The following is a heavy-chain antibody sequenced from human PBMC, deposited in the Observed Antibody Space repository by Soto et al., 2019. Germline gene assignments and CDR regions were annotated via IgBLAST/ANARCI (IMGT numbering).Heavy chain of an antibody. CDR3: TRKEDRITDFGVAPDCFYGMGF. CDR2: IRSKANTYAT. CDR1: GITFSGSG. V-gene: IGHV3-73*01. D-gene: IGHD3-3*01. J-gene: IGHJ6*02. Sequence: LRLSCAASGITFSGSGMHWVRQASGKGLEWVGRIRSKANTYATAYGASVKCRFTISRDDSKNTAYLQMNSLKTEDTAGYYCTRKEDRITDFGVAPDCFYGMGFLCQGTTITVSS.